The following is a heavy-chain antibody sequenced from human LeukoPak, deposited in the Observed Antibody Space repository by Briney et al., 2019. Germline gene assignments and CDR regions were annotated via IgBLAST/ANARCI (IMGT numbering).Heavy chain of an antibody. D-gene: IGHD3-10*01. CDR1: GFPFNNYG. J-gene: IGHJ4*02. V-gene: IGHV3-23*01. CDR2: ISGSDGST. CDR3: AKNIGGLDY. Sequence: PGGSLRLFCAVSGFPFNNYGVTGVPQAPGKGLEWVSGISGSDGSTYHADSVKGRFTISRDNSKNTLYLQMNSLRGEDTAVYYCAKNIGGLDYWGQGTLVTVSS.